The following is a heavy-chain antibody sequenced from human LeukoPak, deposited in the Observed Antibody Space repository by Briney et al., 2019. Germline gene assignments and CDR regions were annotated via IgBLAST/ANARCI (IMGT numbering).Heavy chain of an antibody. V-gene: IGHV4-4*07. CDR1: GDSISTYF. D-gene: IGHD3-10*01. CDR3: AAGGHADSATFIGAFDI. CDR2: MHVSGRS. J-gene: IGHJ3*02. Sequence: PSETLSLICNVSGDSISTYFWSWIRQPAGRGLEWIGRMHVSGRSNYNPTLHSRVTLSIDESKNQMSLKLSSITAADTGAYYCAAGGHADSATFIGAFDIWGQGTTVTVSA.